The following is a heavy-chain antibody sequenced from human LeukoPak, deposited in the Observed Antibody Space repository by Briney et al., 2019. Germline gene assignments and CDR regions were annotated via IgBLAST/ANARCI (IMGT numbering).Heavy chain of an antibody. V-gene: IGHV4-34*01. CDR3: ARLYVPAAIPEYFQH. Sequence: KPSETLSLTCAVYGGSFSGYYWSWIRQPPGKGLEWIGEINHSGSTNYNPSLKSRVTISVDTSKNQFSLKLSSVTAADTAVYYCARLYVPAAIPEYFQHWGQGTLVTVSS. CDR2: INHSGST. D-gene: IGHD2-2*01. CDR1: GGSFSGYY. J-gene: IGHJ1*01.